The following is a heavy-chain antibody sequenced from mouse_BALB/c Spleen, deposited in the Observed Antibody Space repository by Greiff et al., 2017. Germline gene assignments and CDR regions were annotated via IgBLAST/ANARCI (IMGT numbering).Heavy chain of an antibody. CDR1: GYTFTSYW. D-gene: IGHD2-10*02. Sequence: VKLMESGAELAKPGASVKMSCKASGYTFTSYWMHWVKQRPGQGLEWIGYINPSTGYTEYNQKFKDKATLTADKSSSTAYMQLSSLTSEDSAVYYCARGGYGNYGYFDVWGAGTTVTVSS. J-gene: IGHJ1*01. CDR3: ARGGYGNYGYFDV. V-gene: IGHV1-7*01. CDR2: INPSTGYT.